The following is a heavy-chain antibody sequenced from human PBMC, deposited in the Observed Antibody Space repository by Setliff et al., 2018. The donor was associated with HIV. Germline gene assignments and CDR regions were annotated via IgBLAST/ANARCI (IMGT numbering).Heavy chain of an antibody. Sequence: AASVKVSCKASGYTLTTFGISWVRQAPGQGLEWMGSIIPIFNTGNYAQKFQNRVTITADKSTSTAYMELSSLRSEDTAVYFCATGRHYYDSSDYPANPFDVWGQGTMVTVSS. CDR1: GYTLTTFG. CDR3: ATGRHYYDSSDYPANPFDV. V-gene: IGHV1-69*06. CDR2: IIPIFNTG. J-gene: IGHJ3*01. D-gene: IGHD3-22*01.